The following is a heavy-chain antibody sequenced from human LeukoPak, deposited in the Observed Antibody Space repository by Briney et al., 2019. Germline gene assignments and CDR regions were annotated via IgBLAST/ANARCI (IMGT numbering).Heavy chain of an antibody. CDR2: IYYNGTT. V-gene: IGHV4-59*01. D-gene: IGHD2-15*01. Sequence: SEPLSLTCTVSGSSIRYDYWSWIQQSRGEGLEWIGYIYYNGTTNYNPSLKSRVTISVDMSKNQFSLKMSPVTAADTAVYYCARKGGLFDYWGQGRLVTVSS. CDR1: GSSIRYDY. J-gene: IGHJ4*02. CDR3: ARKGGLFDY.